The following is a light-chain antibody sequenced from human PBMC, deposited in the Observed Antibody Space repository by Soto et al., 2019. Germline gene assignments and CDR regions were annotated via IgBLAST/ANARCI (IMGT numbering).Light chain of an antibody. CDR2: DVT. J-gene: IGLJ2*01. CDR1: SSDVVGYNY. CDR3: SSYTSSSTVV. Sequence: QSALTQPASVSESPGQSITISCTGTSSDVVGYNYVSWYQQHPGKAPKLIIYDVTNRPSGVSNRFSGSKSGNTASLTISGLQAEDEADYYCSSYTSSSTVVFGGGTKLTVL. V-gene: IGLV2-14*01.